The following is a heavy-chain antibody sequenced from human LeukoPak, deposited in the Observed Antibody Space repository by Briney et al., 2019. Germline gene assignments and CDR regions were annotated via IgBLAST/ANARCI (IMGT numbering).Heavy chain of an antibody. CDR1: SGSISSYY. J-gene: IGHJ5*02. CDR3: AREGGPYNWNDVWFGP. Sequence: SETLSLTCTVSSGSISSYYWSWIRQPPGKGLEWIGYIYYSGSTNYNPSLKSRVTISVDTSKNQFSLKLSSVTAADTAVYYCAREGGPYNWNDVWFGPWGQGTLVTVSS. V-gene: IGHV4-59*01. CDR2: IYYSGST. D-gene: IGHD1-1*01.